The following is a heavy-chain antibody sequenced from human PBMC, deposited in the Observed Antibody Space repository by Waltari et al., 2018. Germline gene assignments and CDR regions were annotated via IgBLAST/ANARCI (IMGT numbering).Heavy chain of an antibody. CDR2: IDHSGST. CDR3: ARADRGRSGKYASPAWGP. CDR1: GGGSFSGYY. J-gene: IGHJ5*02. Sequence: QVQLQQWGAGLLKPSETLSLTCAVYGGGSFSGYYWRWIRQPPGKGLEWIGEIDHSGSTNYNPSLKNRLTISLDTSKTQFSLKMRSVTAADTAVYYCARADRGRSGKYASPAWGPWGQGTLVTVSS. V-gene: IGHV4-34*01. D-gene: IGHD1-26*01.